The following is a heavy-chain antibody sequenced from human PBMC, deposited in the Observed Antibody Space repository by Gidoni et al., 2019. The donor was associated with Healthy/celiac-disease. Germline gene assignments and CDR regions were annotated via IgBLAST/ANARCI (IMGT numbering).Heavy chain of an antibody. CDR3: ARDRYSSSWYGSDY. CDR1: GFTVSSNY. D-gene: IGHD6-13*01. J-gene: IGHJ4*02. V-gene: IGHV3-53*01. CDR2: IYSGGST. Sequence: EVQLVESGGGLIQPGGSLRLSCAASGFTVSSNYMSWVRQAPGKGLEWVSVIYSGGSTYYADSVKGRFTISRDNSKNTLYLQMNSLRAEDTAVYYCARDRYSSSWYGSDYWGQGTLVTVSS.